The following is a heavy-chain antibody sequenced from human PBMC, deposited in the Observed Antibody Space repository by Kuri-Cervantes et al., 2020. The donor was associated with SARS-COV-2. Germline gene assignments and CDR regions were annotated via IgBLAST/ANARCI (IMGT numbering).Heavy chain of an antibody. Sequence: ASVKVSCKASGYTFTSYYMHWVRQAPGQGLEWMGIINPSGGSTSYAQKFQGRVTMTRDTSTSTVYMELSSLRSEDTAVYYCAKDLGRPNWFDPWGPGTLVTVSS. V-gene: IGHV1-46*01. J-gene: IGHJ5*02. CDR1: GYTFTSYY. CDR2: INPSGGST. CDR3: AKDLGRPNWFDP.